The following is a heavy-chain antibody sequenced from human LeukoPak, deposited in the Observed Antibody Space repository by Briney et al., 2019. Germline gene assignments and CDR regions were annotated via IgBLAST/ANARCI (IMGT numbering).Heavy chain of an antibody. CDR1: GFTFSNYW. J-gene: IGHJ6*02. CDR2: IRQDGSEK. D-gene: IGHD3-16*01. CDR3: ARGGGLDV. Sequence: PGGSLRLSCAASGFTFSNYWMNWVRQAPGRGLEWVASIRQDGSEKYYVDSVKGRFTISRDNAKNSLYLQINSLRAEDTAVYYCARGGGLDVWGQGATVTVSS. V-gene: IGHV3-7*03.